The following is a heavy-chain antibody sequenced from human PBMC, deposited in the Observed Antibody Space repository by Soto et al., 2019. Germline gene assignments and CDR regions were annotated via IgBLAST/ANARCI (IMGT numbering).Heavy chain of an antibody. V-gene: IGHV4-34*01. CDR3: ARGLGLRYFDWLPRHNYFDY. CDR1: GGSFSDYY. J-gene: IGHJ4*02. D-gene: IGHD3-9*01. CDR2: INHSGST. Sequence: SETLSLTCAVYGGSFSDYYWSWIRQPPGKGLEWIGEINHSGSTNYNPSLKSRVAISVDTSKNQFSLKLSSVTAADTAVYYCARGLGLRYFDWLPRHNYFDYWGQGTLVTVSS.